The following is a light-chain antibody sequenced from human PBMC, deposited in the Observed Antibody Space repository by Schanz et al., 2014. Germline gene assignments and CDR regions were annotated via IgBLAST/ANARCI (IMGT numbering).Light chain of an antibody. CDR3: SSYAGSYNGVL. V-gene: IGLV2-8*01. CDR1: SSDVGAYNL. Sequence: QSALTQPASVSGSPGQSITISCTGTSSDVGAYNLVSWFQQHPGKVPKLVIYDVSNRPSGVPDRFSGSKSGNTASLTVSGLQAEDEAVYYCSSYAGSYNGVLFGGGTKLTVL. J-gene: IGLJ3*02. CDR2: DVS.